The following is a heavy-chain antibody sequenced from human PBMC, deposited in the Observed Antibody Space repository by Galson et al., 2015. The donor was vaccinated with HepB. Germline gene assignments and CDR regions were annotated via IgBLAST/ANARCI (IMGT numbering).Heavy chain of an antibody. CDR1: GFTFSDHY. J-gene: IGHJ4*02. CDR3: GRSNGDYRFWDF. V-gene: IGHV3-72*01. D-gene: IGHD4-17*01. CDR2: TRNRANSYTT. Sequence: SLRLSCAASGFTFSDHYMDWVRQAPGRGLEWIARTRNRANSYTTEYAASVGGRFTISRDNSKNSLYLQMNGLETEDTAVYYCGRSNGDYRFWDFWGRGTLVTVSS.